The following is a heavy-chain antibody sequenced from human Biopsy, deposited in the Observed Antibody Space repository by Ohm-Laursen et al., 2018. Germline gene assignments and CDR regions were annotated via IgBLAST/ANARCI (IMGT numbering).Heavy chain of an antibody. CDR2: IYAGATT. J-gene: IGHJ4*02. D-gene: IGHD2-15*01. Sequence: SLRLSCLASKFTVRTNSMSWVRLAPGKGLEWVSVIYAGATTYYPDSVKGRFTISRDNSRNTVYLQMDSLRGEDTAVYFCARGSGSGFYFDQWGQGTLVTVSS. V-gene: IGHV3-66*01. CDR1: KFTVRTNS. CDR3: ARGSGSGFYFDQ.